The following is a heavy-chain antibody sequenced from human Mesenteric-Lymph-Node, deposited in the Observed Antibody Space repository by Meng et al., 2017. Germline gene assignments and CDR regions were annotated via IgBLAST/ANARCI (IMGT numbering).Heavy chain of an antibody. Sequence: GGSLRLSCTASGFTFSTYWMSWVRQAPGKGLEWVANIKEDGSEKYYMDSVKGRFTISRDNAKNSLYLQMSSLRAEDTAVYYCATSRFDPWGQGTLVTVSP. CDR1: GFTFSTYW. CDR2: IKEDGSEK. V-gene: IGHV3-7*01. CDR3: ATSRFDP. J-gene: IGHJ5*02.